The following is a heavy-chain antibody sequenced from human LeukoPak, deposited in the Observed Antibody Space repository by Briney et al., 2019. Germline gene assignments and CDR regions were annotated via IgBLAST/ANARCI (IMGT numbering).Heavy chain of an antibody. J-gene: IGHJ4*02. CDR1: GFTFSNYW. CDR3: AREGSSVGYFDY. Sequence: PGGSLRLSCAASGFTFSNYWMHWVRQAPGKGLEWVSAISGSGGSTYYADSVKGRFTISRDNSNNTLYLQMNSLRADDTAIYYCAREGSSVGYFDYCGQGTLVTVSS. CDR2: ISGSGGST. D-gene: IGHD1-26*01. V-gene: IGHV3-23*01.